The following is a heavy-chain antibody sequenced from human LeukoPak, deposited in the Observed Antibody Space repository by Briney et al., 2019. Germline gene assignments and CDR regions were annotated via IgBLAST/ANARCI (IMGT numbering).Heavy chain of an antibody. CDR2: INPNSGGT. D-gene: IGHD4-17*01. J-gene: IGHJ4*02. V-gene: IGHV1-2*06. CDR3: ARDPSLTTVTTRAVGNDY. Sequence: ASVKVSCKASGYTFTGYYMHWVRQAPGQGLEWMGRINPNSGGTNYAQKFQGRVTMTRDTSIGTAYMELSRLRSDDTAVYYCARDPSLTTVTTRAVGNDYWGQGTLVTVSS. CDR1: GYTFTGYY.